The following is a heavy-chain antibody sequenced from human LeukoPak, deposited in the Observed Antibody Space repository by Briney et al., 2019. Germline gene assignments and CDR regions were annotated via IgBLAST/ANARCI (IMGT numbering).Heavy chain of an antibody. Sequence: GESLKISCKGSGDKIFNYWIGWVRQTPGGGLECLGIIYPGVSDTISSPSCQGHVTPSADKSITTAYLKWSSLNASDTAMYYGVRPVCVNGTCYSYNDHWGQGTMVTVSS. CDR3: VRPVCVNGTCYSYNDH. CDR1: GDKIFNYW. V-gene: IGHV5-51*01. D-gene: IGHD2-21*02. J-gene: IGHJ4*02. CDR2: IYPGVSDT.